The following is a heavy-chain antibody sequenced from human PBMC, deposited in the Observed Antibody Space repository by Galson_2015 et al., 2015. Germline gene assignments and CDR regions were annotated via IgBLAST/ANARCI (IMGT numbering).Heavy chain of an antibody. CDR3: ARRGGAYDSSGYYSYDAFDI. CDR1: GFTFSSYS. J-gene: IGHJ3*02. CDR2: ISSSSSYI. D-gene: IGHD3-22*01. V-gene: IGHV3-21*01. Sequence: SLRLSCAASGFTFSSYSMNWVRQAPGKGLEWVSSISSSSSYIYYADSVKGRFTISRDNAKNSLYLQMNSLRAEDTAVYYCARRGGAYDSSGYYSYDAFDIWGQGTMVTVSS.